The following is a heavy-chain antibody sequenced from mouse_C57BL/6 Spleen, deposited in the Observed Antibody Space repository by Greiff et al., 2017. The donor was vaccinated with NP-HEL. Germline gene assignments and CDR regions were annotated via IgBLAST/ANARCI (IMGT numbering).Heavy chain of an antibody. CDR3: ARNWDGFAY. CDR2: ISDGGSYT. D-gene: IGHD4-1*01. Sequence: EVQWVESGGGLVKPGGSLKLSCAASGFTFSSYAMSWVRQTPEKRLEWVATISDGGSYTYYPDNVKGRFTISRDNAKNNLYLQMSHLKSEDTAMYYCARNWDGFAYWGQGTLVTVSA. V-gene: IGHV5-4*01. CDR1: GFTFSSYA. J-gene: IGHJ3*01.